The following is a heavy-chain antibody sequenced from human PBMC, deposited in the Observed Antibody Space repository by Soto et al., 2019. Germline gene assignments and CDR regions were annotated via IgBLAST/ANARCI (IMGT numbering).Heavy chain of an antibody. CDR1: AGSVSSSGYY. CDR3: AREAPGTSYFDC. J-gene: IGHJ4*02. Sequence: SETRSLTCTVSAGSVSSSGYYWGWIRQPPGKGLEWIGSIYYSGSTYYNPSLKSRVTISVDTSKNQFSLKLSSVAAADTAVYYCAREAPGTSYFDCWGRGTQVTVS. CDR2: IYYSGST. D-gene: IGHD6-13*01. V-gene: IGHV4-39*07.